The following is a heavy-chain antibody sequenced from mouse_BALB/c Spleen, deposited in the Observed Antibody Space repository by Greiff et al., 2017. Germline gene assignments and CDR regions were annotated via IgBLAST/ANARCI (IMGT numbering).Heavy chain of an antibody. CDR3: ARYYDGYYWFAY. Sequence: EVMLVESGPSLVKPSQTLSLTCSVTGDSITSGYWNWIRKFPGNKLEYMGYISYSGSTYYNPSLKSRISITRDTSKNQYYLQLNSVTTEDTATYYCARYYDGYYWFAYWGQGTLVTVSA. J-gene: IGHJ3*01. V-gene: IGHV3-8*02. CDR1: GDSITSGY. D-gene: IGHD2-3*01. CDR2: ISYSGST.